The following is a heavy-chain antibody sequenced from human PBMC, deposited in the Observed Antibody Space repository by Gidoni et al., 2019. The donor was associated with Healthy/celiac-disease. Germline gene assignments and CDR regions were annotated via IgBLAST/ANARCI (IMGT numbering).Heavy chain of an antibody. CDR3: ARGRGQGYYYYYMDV. CDR1: GGSICSYY. CDR2: IYYSGST. Sequence: QVQLQESGPGLVKPSETLSLTCTVPGGSICSYYWSWIRQPPGKGLEWIEYIYYSGSTNYNPSLKSRVTISVDTSKNQFSLKLSSVTAADTAVYYCARGRGQGYYYYYMDVWGKGTTVTVSS. J-gene: IGHJ6*03. V-gene: IGHV4-59*01.